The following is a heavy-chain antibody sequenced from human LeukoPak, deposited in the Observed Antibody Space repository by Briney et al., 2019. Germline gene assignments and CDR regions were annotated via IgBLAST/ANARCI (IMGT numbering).Heavy chain of an antibody. CDR3: ATGAPSTMVRGVIRRAFDI. CDR1: GDTLTELS. J-gene: IGHJ3*02. V-gene: IGHV1-24*01. D-gene: IGHD3-10*01. Sequence: ASVKVSRKVSGDTLTELSMHWVRQAPGKGLEWMGGFDPEDGETIYAQKFQGRVTMTEDTSTDTAYMELSSLRSEDTAVYYCATGAPSTMVRGVIRRAFDIWGQGTMVTVSS. CDR2: FDPEDGET.